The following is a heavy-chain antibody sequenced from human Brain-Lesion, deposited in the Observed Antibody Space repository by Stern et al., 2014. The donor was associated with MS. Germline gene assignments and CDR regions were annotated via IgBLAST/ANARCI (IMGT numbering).Heavy chain of an antibody. V-gene: IGHV1-2*02. CDR1: GYIFTGYY. CDR2: INPNTGGT. D-gene: IGHD3-3*01. CDR3: ARDQRGITIFGVVTDYYYLGMDV. Sequence: QMQLVQSGAEVKKPGASVKVSCKTSGYIFTGYYIHWVRQAPGQGLEWMAWINPNTGGTKYAQKFQGRVTMSRETSISTAYVELSGLTSDDTAVYYCARDQRGITIFGVVTDYYYLGMDVWGQGTTVTVSS. J-gene: IGHJ6*02.